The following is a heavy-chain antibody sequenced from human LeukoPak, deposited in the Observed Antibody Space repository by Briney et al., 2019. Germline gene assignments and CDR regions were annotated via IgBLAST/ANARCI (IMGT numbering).Heavy chain of an antibody. CDR3: ARARAVSGIDY. V-gene: IGHV3-48*01. Sequence: GGSLRLSCAASGFTFSSYGMTWVRQAPGKGLEWVSYISSSSSTIYYADSVKGRFTISRDNAKNSLYLQLNSLRAEDTAVYYCARARAVSGIDYWGQGTLVTVSS. CDR2: ISSSSSTI. J-gene: IGHJ4*02. D-gene: IGHD5/OR15-5a*01. CDR1: GFTFSSYG.